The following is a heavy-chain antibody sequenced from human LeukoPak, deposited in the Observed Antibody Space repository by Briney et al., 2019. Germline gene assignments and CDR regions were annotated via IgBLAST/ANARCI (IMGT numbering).Heavy chain of an antibody. CDR1: GYTFTSYD. J-gene: IGHJ4*02. V-gene: IGHV1-8*01. Sequence: ASVKVSCKASGYTFTSYDINWVRQATGQGLEWMGWMNPNSGNTGYAQKFQGRVTMTRDTSTSTVYMELSSPRSEDTAVYYCARWKSDRGGGVIDYWGQGTLVTVSS. D-gene: IGHD3-16*01. CDR2: MNPNSGNT. CDR3: ARWKSDRGGGVIDY.